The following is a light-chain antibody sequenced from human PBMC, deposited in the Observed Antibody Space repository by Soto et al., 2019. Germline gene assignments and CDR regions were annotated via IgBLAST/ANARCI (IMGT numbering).Light chain of an antibody. CDR2: AAS. J-gene: IGKJ1*01. CDR1: QSISSY. Sequence: DIQMTQSPSSMSASVGDRVTITCRASQSISSYLNWYQQKPGKAPKLLIYAASSLQSAVPSRFSGSGSGTDFTLTISSLQPEDFATYYCQQSYSTLPWTFGQGTKVDIK. V-gene: IGKV1-39*01. CDR3: QQSYSTLPWT.